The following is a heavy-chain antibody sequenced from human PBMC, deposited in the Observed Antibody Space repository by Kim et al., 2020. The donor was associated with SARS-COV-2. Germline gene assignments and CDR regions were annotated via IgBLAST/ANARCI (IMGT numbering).Heavy chain of an antibody. CDR3: AKTGRADWNYENYYYYMDV. V-gene: IGHV3-30*18. CDR2: ISYDGSNK. CDR1: GFTFSSYG. J-gene: IGHJ6*03. Sequence: GGSLRLSCAASGFTFSSYGMHWVRQAPGKGLEWVAVISYDGSNKYYADSVKGRFTISRDNSKNTLYLQMNSLRAEDTAVYYCAKTGRADWNYENYYYYMDVWGKGTTVTVSS. D-gene: IGHD1-7*01.